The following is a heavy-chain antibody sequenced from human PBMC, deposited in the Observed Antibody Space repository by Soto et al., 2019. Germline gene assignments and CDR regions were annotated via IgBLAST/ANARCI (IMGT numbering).Heavy chain of an antibody. D-gene: IGHD2-15*01. CDR2: VSTSGRST. V-gene: IGHV3-64D*06. J-gene: IGHJ4*01. Sequence: GGSLRLSCSASGFTFSESTIYWVRQVPGKGLEAISAVSTSGRSTYYADSVKDRFRISRDNSKNTIYLRMGSPRPEDTARYYCVKQAHGLDGVAFDYWGRGTQVTVSS. CDR3: VKQAHGLDGVAFDY. CDR1: GFTFSEST.